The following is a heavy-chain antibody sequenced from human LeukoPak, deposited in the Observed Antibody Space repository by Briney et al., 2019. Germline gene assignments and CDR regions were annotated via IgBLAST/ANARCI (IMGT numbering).Heavy chain of an antibody. V-gene: IGHV3-7*01. CDR2: IKQDGSEK. Sequence: PGGSLRLSCAASGFTFSSYWMSWVRQAPGKGLEWVANIKQDGSEKYYVDSVKGRFTISRDNAKNSLYLQMNSLRAEDTAVYYCARGSDYYDSSGYFGYFDYWGQGTLVTVSS. J-gene: IGHJ4*02. D-gene: IGHD3-22*01. CDR1: GFTFSSYW. CDR3: ARGSDYYDSSGYFGYFDY.